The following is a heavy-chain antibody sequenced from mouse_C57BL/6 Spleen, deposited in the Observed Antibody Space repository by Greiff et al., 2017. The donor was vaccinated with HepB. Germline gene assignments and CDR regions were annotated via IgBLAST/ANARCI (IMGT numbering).Heavy chain of an antibody. J-gene: IGHJ2*01. V-gene: IGHV1-19*01. Sequence: EVKLMESGPVLVKPGASVKMSCKASGYTFTDYYMNWVKQSHGKSLEWIGVINPYNGGTSYNQKFKGKATLTVDKSSSTAYMELNSLTSEDSAVYYCASQLSYYFDCWGQGTTLTVSS. CDR1: GYTFTDYY. CDR2: INPYNGGT. CDR3: ASQLSYYFDC. D-gene: IGHD3-1*01.